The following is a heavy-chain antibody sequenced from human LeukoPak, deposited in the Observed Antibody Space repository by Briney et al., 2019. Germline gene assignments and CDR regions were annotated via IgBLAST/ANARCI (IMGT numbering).Heavy chain of an antibody. J-gene: IGHJ4*02. CDR3: ARQFSSSWYS. CDR2: IYPGDSDT. D-gene: IGHD6-13*01. V-gene: IGHV5-51*01. Sequence: GESLKISCKASGYIFTNYWIGWVRQMPGKGLEWMGIIYPGDSDTRYSPSFQGQVTISADKSISTAYLQWSSLKASDTAMYYCARQFSSSWYSWGQGTLVTVSS. CDR1: GYIFTNYW.